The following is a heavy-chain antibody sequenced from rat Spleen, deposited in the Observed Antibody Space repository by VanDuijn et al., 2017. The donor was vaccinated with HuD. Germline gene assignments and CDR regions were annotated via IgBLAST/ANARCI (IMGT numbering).Heavy chain of an antibody. CDR1: GFNFNDHW. CDR3: VREELGVRN. V-gene: IGHV4-2*01. J-gene: IGHJ2*01. CDR2: INKDSSTI. D-gene: IGHD4-3*01. Sequence: EVKLVESGGGLVQPGRSLKLSCAASGFNFNDHWMGWVRQAPGKGLEWLGEINKDSSTIKYTPSLKDKFTISRDNAQNTLDLQMSKLGSDDTATYYCVREELGVRNWGQGVMVTVSS.